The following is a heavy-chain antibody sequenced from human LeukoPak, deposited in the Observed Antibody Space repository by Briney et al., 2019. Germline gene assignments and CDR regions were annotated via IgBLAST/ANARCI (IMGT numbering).Heavy chain of an antibody. CDR2: IYTSGST. Sequence: SETLSLTCTVSAPSISSGSYYWSWLRQPAGKGLEWIGRIYTSGSTNYNPSLKSRVTISVDTSKNQFSLKLSSVTAADTAVYYCARQLPPMVWGQGTLVTVSS. V-gene: IGHV4-61*02. CDR3: ARQLPPMV. D-gene: IGHD5-24*01. J-gene: IGHJ4*02. CDR1: APSISSGSYY.